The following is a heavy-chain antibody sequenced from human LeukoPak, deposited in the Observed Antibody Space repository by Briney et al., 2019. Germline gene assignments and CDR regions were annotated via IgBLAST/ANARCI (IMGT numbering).Heavy chain of an antibody. D-gene: IGHD3-3*01. CDR1: GGSISSSSYY. V-gene: IGHV4-39*01. CDR3: ARHGNYDFWSGYYTGPNRPFDY. CDR2: IYYSGST. J-gene: IGHJ4*02. Sequence: PSETLSLTCTVSGGSISSSSYYWGWIRQPPGKGLEWIGSIYYSGSTYYNPSFKSRVTISVDTSKNQFSLKLSSVTAADTAVYYCARHGNYDFWSGYYTGPNRPFDYWGQGTLVTVSS.